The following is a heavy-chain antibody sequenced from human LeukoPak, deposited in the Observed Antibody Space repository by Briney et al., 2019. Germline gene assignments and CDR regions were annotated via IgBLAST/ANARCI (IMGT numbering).Heavy chain of an antibody. D-gene: IGHD6-6*01. Sequence: SVKVSCKASGGTFSSYAISWVRQAPGQGLEWMGGIIPIFGTANYAQKFQGRVTMTTDTSTSTAYMELRSLRSDDTAVYYCAGDSSSGMDVWGQGTTVTVSS. CDR3: AGDSSSGMDV. J-gene: IGHJ6*02. V-gene: IGHV1-69*05. CDR2: IIPIFGTA. CDR1: GGTFSSYA.